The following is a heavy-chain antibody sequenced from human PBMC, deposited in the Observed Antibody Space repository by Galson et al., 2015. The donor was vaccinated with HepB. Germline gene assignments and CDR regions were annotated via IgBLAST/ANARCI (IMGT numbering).Heavy chain of an antibody. J-gene: IGHJ4*02. Sequence: LRLSYAASGFTFSSYAMSWVRQAPGKGLEWVSAISGSGGSTYYADAVKGRFTVSRDNSKNTLYLQMNSLRAEDTAVYYCAKEASSGWYYYFDYWGQGTLVTVSS. CDR2: ISGSGGST. CDR1: GFTFSSYA. D-gene: IGHD6-19*01. CDR3: AKEASSGWYYYFDY. V-gene: IGHV3-23*01.